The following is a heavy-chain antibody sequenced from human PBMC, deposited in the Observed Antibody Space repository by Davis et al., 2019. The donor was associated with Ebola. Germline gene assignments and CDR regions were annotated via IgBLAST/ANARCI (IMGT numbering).Heavy chain of an antibody. Sequence: GESLKISCVASGFTFSASTMHWVRQAPGKGLQWVAVISYDGENKNYADSVQGRFIISRDNSKNTLHLQMNSLTSDDTAVYFCARDLGDHIDYWGQGTPVTVS. CDR3: ARDLGDHIDY. D-gene: IGHD3-10*01. CDR2: ISYDGENK. V-gene: IGHV3-30*04. CDR1: GFTFSAST. J-gene: IGHJ4*02.